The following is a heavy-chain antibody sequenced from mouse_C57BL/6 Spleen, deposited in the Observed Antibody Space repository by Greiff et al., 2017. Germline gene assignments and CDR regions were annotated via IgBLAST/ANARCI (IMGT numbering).Heavy chain of an antibody. CDR3: ARELYYFDY. J-gene: IGHJ2*01. V-gene: IGHV1-61*01. CDR1: GYTFTSYW. CDR2: IYPSDSET. D-gene: IGHD3-3*01. Sequence: QVQLQQPGAELVRPGSSVKLSCKASGYTFTSYWMDWVKQRPGQGLEWIGNIYPSDSETHYNQKFKDKATLTVDKSSSTAYMQLSSLTSEDSAVYYCARELYYFDYWGQGTTLTVSS.